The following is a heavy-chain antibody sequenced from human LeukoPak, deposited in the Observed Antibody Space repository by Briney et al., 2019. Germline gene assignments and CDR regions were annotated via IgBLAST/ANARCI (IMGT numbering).Heavy chain of an antibody. Sequence: SQTLSLTCTVSGGSISRGGYYWSWIRQHPGKGLEWIGYIYNSGSTYYNPSLKSRVTMSVDTSKNQFSLKLSSVTAADTAVYYCARSRGAPDYWGQGTLVTVTS. CDR1: GGSISRGGYY. V-gene: IGHV4-31*03. CDR2: IYNSGST. CDR3: ARSRGAPDY. J-gene: IGHJ4*02. D-gene: IGHD1-26*01.